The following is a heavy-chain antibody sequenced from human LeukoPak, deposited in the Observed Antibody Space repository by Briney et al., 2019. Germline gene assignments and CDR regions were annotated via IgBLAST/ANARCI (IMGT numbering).Heavy chain of an antibody. Sequence: PGGSLRLSCAASGFTFSSYSMNWVRQAPGKGLEWVSYISSSSSTIYYADSVKGRFTISRDNAKNSLYLQMNSLRAEDAAVYYCANSYRRLRGGYGFDYWGQGTLVTVSS. J-gene: IGHJ4*02. CDR3: ANSYRRLRGGYGFDY. CDR2: ISSSSSTI. CDR1: GFTFSSYS. D-gene: IGHD5-12*01. V-gene: IGHV3-48*01.